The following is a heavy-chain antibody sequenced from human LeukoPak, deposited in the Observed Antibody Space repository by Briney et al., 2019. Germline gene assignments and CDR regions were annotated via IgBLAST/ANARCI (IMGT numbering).Heavy chain of an antibody. CDR3: ARAFTPGIAVAGRGY. V-gene: IGHV3-23*01. D-gene: IGHD6-19*01. J-gene: IGHJ4*02. CDR2: ISGSGGST. CDR1: GFTFSSYA. Sequence: GGSLRLSCAASGFTFSSYAMSWVRQAPGKGLEWVSAISGSGGSTYYADSVKGRFTISRDNSKNTLYLQMNSLGAEDTAVYYCARAFTPGIAVAGRGYWGQGTLVTVSS.